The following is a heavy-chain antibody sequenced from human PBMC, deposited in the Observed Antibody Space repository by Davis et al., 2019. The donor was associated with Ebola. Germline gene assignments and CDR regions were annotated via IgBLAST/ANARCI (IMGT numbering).Heavy chain of an antibody. CDR1: GFTFSSYW. J-gene: IGHJ5*02. V-gene: IGHV3-7*03. CDR2: IKQDGSEK. CDR3: AREPPPYDFWSGYYTS. D-gene: IGHD3-3*01. Sequence: PGGSLRLSCAASGFTFSSYWMSWVRQAPGKGLEWVANIKQDGSEKYYVDSVKGRFTISRDNAKNSLYLQMNSLRAEDTAVYYCAREPPPYDFWSGYYTSWGQGTLVTVSS.